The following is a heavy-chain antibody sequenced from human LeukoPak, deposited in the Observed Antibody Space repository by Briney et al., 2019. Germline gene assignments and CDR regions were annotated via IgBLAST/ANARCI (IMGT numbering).Heavy chain of an antibody. CDR1: GFTFDDYA. V-gene: IGHV3-9*01. CDR3: AKQTGYYDSSGYYYYYMDV. J-gene: IGHJ6*03. D-gene: IGHD3-22*01. CDR2: ISWNSGSI. Sequence: GGSLRLSCAASGFTFDDYAMHWVRQAPGKGLEWVSGISWNSGSIGYADSVKGRFTISRDNAKNSLYLQMNSLRAEDTALYYCAKQTGYYDSSGYYYYYMDVWGKGTTVTVSS.